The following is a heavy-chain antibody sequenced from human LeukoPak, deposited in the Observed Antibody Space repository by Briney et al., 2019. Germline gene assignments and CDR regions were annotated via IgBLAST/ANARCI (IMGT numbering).Heavy chain of an antibody. CDR1: GFTFSSYA. J-gene: IGHJ4*02. Sequence: GGSLRLSCAASGFTFSSYAMSWVRQAPGKGLEWVSGISGGGGSTYYADSVKGRFTISRDNSKNTLYLQMNSLRAEDTAVYYCARTSGYSYGFYWGQGTLVTVSS. V-gene: IGHV3-23*01. D-gene: IGHD5-18*01. CDR2: ISGGGGST. CDR3: ARTSGYSYGFY.